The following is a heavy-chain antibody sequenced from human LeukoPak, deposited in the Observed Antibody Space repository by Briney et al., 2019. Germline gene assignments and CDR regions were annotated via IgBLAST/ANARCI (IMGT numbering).Heavy chain of an antibody. V-gene: IGHV3-23*01. CDR1: GFTFSSYA. D-gene: IGHD4-17*01. CDR2: ISGSGGST. Sequence: GSLRPSCAADGFTFSSYAMSWVRQAPGNGLEWVSSISGSGGSTYYADSVKGRFTISRDNSKNTLYLQMNSLRAEDTAVYYCATPPYGDYRVGAFDIWGQGTMVTVSS. CDR3: ATPPYGDYRVGAFDI. J-gene: IGHJ3*02.